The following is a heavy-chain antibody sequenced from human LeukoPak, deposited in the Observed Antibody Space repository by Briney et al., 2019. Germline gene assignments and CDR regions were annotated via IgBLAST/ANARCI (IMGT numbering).Heavy chain of an antibody. J-gene: IGHJ5*02. V-gene: IGHV4-34*01. Sequence: SETLSLTCAVYGGSFSGYYWSWIRQPPGKGLEWIGEINHSGSTSYNPSLKSRVTISVDTSKNQFSLKLSSVTAADTAVYYCARQRSTALYSSSWNNWFDPWGQGTLVTVSS. CDR1: GGSFSGYY. CDR2: INHSGST. CDR3: ARQRSTALYSSSWNNWFDP. D-gene: IGHD6-13*01.